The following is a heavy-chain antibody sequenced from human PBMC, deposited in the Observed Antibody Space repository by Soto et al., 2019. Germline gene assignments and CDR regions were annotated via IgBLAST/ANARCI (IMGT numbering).Heavy chain of an antibody. J-gene: IGHJ4*02. D-gene: IGHD6-19*01. CDR1: GFTVSSNY. CDR3: AKNRYVGSGRYGFDY. CDR2: IYSGGST. V-gene: IGHV3-66*01. Sequence: GGSLRLSCAASGFTVSSNYMSWVRQGPGKGLEWVSVIYSGGSTYYADSVKGRFTISRDNSKNTLYLQMNSLRADDTAVYYCAKNRYVGSGRYGFDYWGQGALVTVSS.